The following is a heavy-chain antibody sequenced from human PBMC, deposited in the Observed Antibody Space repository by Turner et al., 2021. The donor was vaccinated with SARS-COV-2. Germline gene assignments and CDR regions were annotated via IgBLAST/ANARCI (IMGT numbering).Heavy chain of an antibody. J-gene: IGHJ6*02. V-gene: IGHV4-39*01. CDR2: IYNIGST. CDR1: GGPISSSSYY. CDR3: ARRPVGYYGSVSYYHYGMDV. Sequence: QLQLQESRPGLVTPSETLSLPCSVSGGPISSSSYYWGWIRQPPGKGVEGMGRIYNIGSTEYNPSLKSRVSISVETDKNKFSLKLSSVTAAATAVYYCARRPVGYYGSVSYYHYGMDVWGQGTTVTVSS. D-gene: IGHD3-10*01.